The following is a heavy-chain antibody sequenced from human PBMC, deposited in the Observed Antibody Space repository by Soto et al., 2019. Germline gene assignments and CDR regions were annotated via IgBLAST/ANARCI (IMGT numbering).Heavy chain of an antibody. Sequence: EVQVLESGGGLVQPGGSLRLSCEGSGFTVSSHAMTWIRQAPGKGPEWVSTVTADGGTYYADSVQVRFAMSRDTSENPLYLQMYRLGAEDTAAYYCAPHVSCSGGSCQYDAFAIRGQGTMVTVSS. CDR2: VTADGGT. CDR1: GFTVSSHA. D-gene: IGHD2-15*01. CDR3: APHVSCSGGSCQYDAFAI. V-gene: IGHV3-23*01. J-gene: IGHJ3*02.